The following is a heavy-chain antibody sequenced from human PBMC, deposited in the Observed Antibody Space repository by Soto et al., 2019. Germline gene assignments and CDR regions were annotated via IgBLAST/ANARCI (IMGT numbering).Heavy chain of an antibody. CDR1: GFTLSGRS. V-gene: IGHV3-64D*08. CDR3: AFRYCSRTTCPPLNSYYYMDV. Sequence: GGSLRLSCSASGFTLSGRSMHWVRQAPGKGLEYVSGVSPDGNNEYYTDSVKGRFTISRDNSKNTLHLQVSSLRAEDTAVYYCAFRYCSRTTCPPLNSYYYMDVWGKGTTVTVSS. D-gene: IGHD2-2*01. CDR2: VSPDGNNE. J-gene: IGHJ6*03.